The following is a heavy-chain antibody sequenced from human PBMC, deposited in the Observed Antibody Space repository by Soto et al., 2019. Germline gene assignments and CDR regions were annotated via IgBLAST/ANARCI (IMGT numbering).Heavy chain of an antibody. CDR3: VRDGSGSAFDI. D-gene: IGHD3-10*01. J-gene: IGHJ3*02. CDR1: GFTFSSYW. Sequence: GGSLSLSCASSGFTFSSYWTHWVRQAPGKGLVWVSRINRDGSTTSYADSVKGRFTISRDNAKNTLYLQMNSLRAEDTAVYYCVRDGSGSAFDIWGQGTMVTVSS. CDR2: INRDGSTT. V-gene: IGHV3-74*01.